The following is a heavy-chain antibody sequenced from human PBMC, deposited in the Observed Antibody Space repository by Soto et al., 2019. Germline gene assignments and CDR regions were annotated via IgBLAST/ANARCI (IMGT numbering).Heavy chain of an antibody. CDR2: ISGSGGST. D-gene: IGHD3-10*01. V-gene: IGHV3-23*01. CDR3: AKDDFGYSGSAFDY. Sequence: EVQLLESGGGLVQPGGSLRLSCAASGFTFSSYAMSWIRQAPGKGLEWVSAISGSGGSTYYADSVKGPFTISRDNSKNTLYLQMNSLRAEDTAVSYCAKDDFGYSGSAFDYWGQGTLVTVSS. J-gene: IGHJ4*02. CDR1: GFTFSSYA.